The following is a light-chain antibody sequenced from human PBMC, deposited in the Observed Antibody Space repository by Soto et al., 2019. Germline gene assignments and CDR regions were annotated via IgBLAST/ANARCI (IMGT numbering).Light chain of an antibody. Sequence: EIVLTQSPGTLSLSPGERATLSCRASQSVSSSSLAWYQQNPGQAPRLLIYGASSRATGIPDRFSGSGSGTDFTLTISRLEPEDFAVYICQQYGSSPQTFGQGTKVEIK. CDR3: QQYGSSPQT. J-gene: IGKJ1*01. V-gene: IGKV3-20*01. CDR2: GAS. CDR1: QSVSSSS.